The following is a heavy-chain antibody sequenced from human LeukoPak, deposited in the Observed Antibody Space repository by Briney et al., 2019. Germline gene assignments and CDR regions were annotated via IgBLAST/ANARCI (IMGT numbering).Heavy chain of an antibody. J-gene: IGHJ3*01. CDR3: AREGIGGYGDPFDF. CDR2: ISSSTNTI. D-gene: IGHD5-18*01. Sequence: GGSLRLSCAASGFTFSSYEMNWVRQAPGKGLEWISYISSSTNTIYYADSVKGRFTISRDSAKNSLFLQMNSLRDDDTAVYYCAREGIGGYGDPFDFWGQGTLVTVSS. V-gene: IGHV3-48*03. CDR1: GFTFSSYE.